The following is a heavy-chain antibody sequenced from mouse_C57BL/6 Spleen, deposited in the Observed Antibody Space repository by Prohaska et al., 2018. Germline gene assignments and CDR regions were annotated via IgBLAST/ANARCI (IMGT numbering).Heavy chain of an antibody. J-gene: IGHJ3*01. CDR2: IYPRSGNT. CDR1: GYTFTRYG. D-gene: IGHD1-1*01. CDR3: AREYYGSSYPFAY. V-gene: IGHV1-81*01. Sequence: ELARPGASVKLSCQASGYTFTRYGISWVKQRTGQGLEWIGEIYPRSGNTYDNEKFKGKATLTADKSSSTAYMELRSLTSEDSAVYFGAREYYGSSYPFAYWGQGTLVTVSA.